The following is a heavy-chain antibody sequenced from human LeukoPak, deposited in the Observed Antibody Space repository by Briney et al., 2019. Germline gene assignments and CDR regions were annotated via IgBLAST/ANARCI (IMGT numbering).Heavy chain of an antibody. V-gene: IGHV4-39*07. CDR1: GGSISSSSYY. CDR2: IYYSGST. Sequence: PSETLSLTCTASGGSISSSSYYWGWIRQPPGKGLEWIGSIYYSGSTYYNPSLKSRVTISVDTSKNQFSLKLNSVTAADTAVYYCARAFGYNAPNFDYWGQGTLVTVSS. D-gene: IGHD5-24*01. CDR3: ARAFGYNAPNFDY. J-gene: IGHJ4*02.